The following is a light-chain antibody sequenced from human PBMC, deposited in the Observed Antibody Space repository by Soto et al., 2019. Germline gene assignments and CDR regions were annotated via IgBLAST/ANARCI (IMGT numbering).Light chain of an antibody. CDR1: QSLLHSKGYNY. J-gene: IGKJ2*01. CDR3: MQALQTPRT. Sequence: DIVITQSPLSLPVTPGEPAAISCRSSQSLLHSKGYNYLDWYLQKPGQSPQLLIYLGSNRASGVPDRFSGSGSGTDFTLKISRVEAEDVGVYYCMQALQTPRTFGQGTKLEIK. CDR2: LGS. V-gene: IGKV2-28*01.